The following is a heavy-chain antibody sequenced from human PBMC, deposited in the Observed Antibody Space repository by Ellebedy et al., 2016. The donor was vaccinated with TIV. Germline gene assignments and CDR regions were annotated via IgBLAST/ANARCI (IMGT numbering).Heavy chain of an antibody. CDR3: AKDRTSGDGYWVFDN. D-gene: IGHD5-18*01. V-gene: IGHV3-23*01. CDR2: IVGSGS. CDR1: GFTFDDYA. Sequence: PGGSLRLSCAASGFTFDDYAMHWVRQAPGKGLEWVSGIVGSGSQKYADSVKGRFTISRDNSKRTVDLQMNSLRAEDTAIYFCAKDRTSGDGYWVFDNWGQGTLVSVSS. J-gene: IGHJ4*02.